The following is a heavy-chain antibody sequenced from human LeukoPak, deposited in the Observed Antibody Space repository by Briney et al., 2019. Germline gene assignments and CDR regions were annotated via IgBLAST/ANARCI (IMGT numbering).Heavy chain of an antibody. CDR3: ARGLRLGESLNY. CDR1: GFTVSSNY. D-gene: IGHD3-16*01. Sequence: GGSLRLSYAASGFTVSSNYMSWVRLAPGKGLEWVSVIYSGGSTYYADSVKGRFTISRDNSKNTLYLQMNSLRAEDTAVYYCARGLRLGESLNYWGQGTLVTVSS. CDR2: IYSGGST. V-gene: IGHV3-53*01. J-gene: IGHJ4*02.